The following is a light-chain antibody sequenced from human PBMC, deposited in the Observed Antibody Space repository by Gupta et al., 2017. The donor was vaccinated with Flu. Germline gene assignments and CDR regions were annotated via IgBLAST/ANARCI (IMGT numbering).Light chain of an antibody. V-gene: IGLV1-44*01. J-gene: IGLJ3*02. Sequence: QSLLTQPPSSSGTPGQRVTISCSGSNSNIGRTTLSWYQQLPGAAPKLIIQNDNQRPSGVPVRFSGSKAGTPASLTISGLQAEDEGDFYCATWDDSLNGPVFGGGTRLTVL. CDR3: ATWDDSLNGPV. CDR2: NDN. CDR1: NSNIGRTT.